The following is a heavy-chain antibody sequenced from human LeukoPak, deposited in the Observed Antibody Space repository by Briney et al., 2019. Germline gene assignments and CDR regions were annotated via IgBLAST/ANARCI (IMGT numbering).Heavy chain of an antibody. J-gene: IGHJ6*03. V-gene: IGHV4-38-2*02. CDR3: ARLAPRMSLGASGGSYWWRAYDYYYYMDV. CDR2: INHSGST. CDR1: GYSITNGYY. Sequence: SETLSLTCTVSGYSITNGYYWGWIRQPPGKGLEWIGEINHSGSTNYNPSLKRRVTISVDTSKNQFSLKLSSVTAADTAVYYCARLAPRMSLGASGGSYWWRAYDYYYYMDVWGKGTTVTISS. D-gene: IGHD1-26*01.